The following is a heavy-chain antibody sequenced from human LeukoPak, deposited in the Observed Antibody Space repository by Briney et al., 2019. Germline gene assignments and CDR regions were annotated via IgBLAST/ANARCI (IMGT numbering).Heavy chain of an antibody. D-gene: IGHD5-12*01. J-gene: IGHJ4*02. CDR2: ISPSGTDI. CDR3: ARFFAGDIVATTHFDY. CDR1: GFTFSSYA. V-gene: IGHV3-21*05. Sequence: GGSLRLSCAASGFTFSSYAMSWVRQAPGKGLESLSYISPSGTDISYADSVKGRFTISRDNAKNSLYLQMNSLRAEDTAVYYCARFFAGDIVATTHFDYWGQGTLVTVSS.